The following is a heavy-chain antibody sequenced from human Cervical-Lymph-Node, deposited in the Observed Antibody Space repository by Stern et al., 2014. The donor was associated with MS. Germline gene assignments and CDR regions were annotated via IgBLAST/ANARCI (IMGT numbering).Heavy chain of an antibody. CDR2: ISWNSANV. D-gene: IGHD1-1*01. V-gene: IGHV3-9*01. CDR3: ASSYQLVIDH. Sequence: EVQLVESGGGLVQPGRSLRLSCAASGFTFDDYAMQWVRQIPGKGLEWVSGISWNSANVGYADSVKGRFTISRDNAKNSVCLQMNSLTTEDTALYYCASSYQLVIDHWGQGTLVTVSS. J-gene: IGHJ5*02. CDR1: GFTFDDYA.